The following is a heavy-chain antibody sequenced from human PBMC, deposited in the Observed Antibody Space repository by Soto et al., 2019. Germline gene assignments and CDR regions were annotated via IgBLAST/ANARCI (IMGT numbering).Heavy chain of an antibody. Sequence: GEPLKMSCQGSGYSFASYWTGWVRQMPGKGLEWMGIVYPSDSDTRYSPPFQGQVTISADKSTSTAYLQWSSLQASDTAMYYCARGPTTDYFDNWGQGTLVTVSS. CDR1: GYSFASYW. D-gene: IGHD1-26*01. J-gene: IGHJ4*02. V-gene: IGHV5-51*01. CDR3: ARGPTTDYFDN. CDR2: VYPSDSDT.